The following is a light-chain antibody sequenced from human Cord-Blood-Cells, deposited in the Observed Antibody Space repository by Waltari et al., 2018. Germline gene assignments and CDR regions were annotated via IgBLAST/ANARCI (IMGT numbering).Light chain of an antibody. CDR2: KDS. CDR3: QSADSSGTYPV. J-gene: IGLJ3*02. Sequence: SYELTQPPSVSVPPGQTARITCSGDALPKQYAYWYQQKPGQAPVLVIYKDSERPSGIPERFSGSRSGTTVTLTISGVQEEDEADYYCQSADSSGTYPVFGGGTKLTVL. CDR1: ALPKQY. V-gene: IGLV3-25*03.